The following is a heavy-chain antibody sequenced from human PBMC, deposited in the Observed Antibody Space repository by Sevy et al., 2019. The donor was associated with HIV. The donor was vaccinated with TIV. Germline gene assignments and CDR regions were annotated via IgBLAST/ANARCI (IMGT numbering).Heavy chain of an antibody. CDR3: ARDGGYSIKWYPRY. V-gene: IGHV3-30-3*01. D-gene: IGHD6-13*01. CDR2: ISYEGTET. Sequence: GGSLRLSCAASGFAFSSHAMHWVRQAPGKGLEWVAVISYEGTETLYAASVEGRFTISRDNSKNMLSLQINSLRPEDTAVYYCARDGGYSIKWYPRYWGHGTLVTVSS. CDR1: GFAFSSHA. J-gene: IGHJ4*01.